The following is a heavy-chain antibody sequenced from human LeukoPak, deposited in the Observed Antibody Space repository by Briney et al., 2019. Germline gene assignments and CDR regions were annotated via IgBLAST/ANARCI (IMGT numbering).Heavy chain of an antibody. D-gene: IGHD3-22*01. CDR3: AKTPFTMIVVKGKYCFDY. CDR1: GFTFSSYA. CDR2: ISGSGGST. V-gene: IGHV3-23*01. J-gene: IGHJ4*02. Sequence: GGSLRLSCAASGFTFSSYAMSWVRQAPGKGLEWVSAISGSGGSTYYADSVKGRFTISRDNSKNTLYLQMNSLRAEDTAVYYCAKTPFTMIVVKGKYCFDYWGQGTLVTVSS.